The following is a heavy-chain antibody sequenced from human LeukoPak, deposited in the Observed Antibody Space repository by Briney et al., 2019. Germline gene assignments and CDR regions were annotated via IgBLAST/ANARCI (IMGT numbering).Heavy chain of an antibody. CDR2: IYYSGST. V-gene: IGHV4-59*01. Sequence: SETLSLTYTVSGGSISSYYWSWIRQPPGKGLEWIGYIYYSGSTNYNPSLKSRVTISVDTSKNQFSLKLSSVTAADTAVYYCARTTVTFDYWGQGTLVTVSS. J-gene: IGHJ4*02. D-gene: IGHD4-11*01. CDR1: GGSISSYY. CDR3: ARTTVTFDY.